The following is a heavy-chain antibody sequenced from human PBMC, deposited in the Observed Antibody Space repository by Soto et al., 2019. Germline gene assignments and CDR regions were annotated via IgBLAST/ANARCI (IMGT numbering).Heavy chain of an antibody. CDR2: IYHSGST. V-gene: IGHV4-4*02. CDR3: ARERSGWYDH. J-gene: IGHJ5*02. Sequence: QVQLQESGPGLVKPSGTLSLTCAVSGGAISSSNWWSWVRQPPGKGLEWIGEIYHSGSTNYNPSLKRRVTISVDQPKIQLALKLSSGTAADTAVSYCARERSGWYDHWGPGTLVTVSS. D-gene: IGHD6-19*01. CDR1: GGAISSSNW.